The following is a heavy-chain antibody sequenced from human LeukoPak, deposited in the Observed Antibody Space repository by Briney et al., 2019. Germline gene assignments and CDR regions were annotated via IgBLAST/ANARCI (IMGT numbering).Heavy chain of an antibody. D-gene: IGHD6-19*01. V-gene: IGHV3-9*01. CDR2: ISWNSGSI. J-gene: IGHJ6*03. CDR1: GFTFDDYA. Sequence: GGSLRLSCAASGFTFDDYAMHWVRQAPGKGLEWVSGISWNSGSIGYADSVKGRSTISRDNAKNSLYLQMNGLRAEDTALYYCAKEGSGWTNYYYYYYMDVWGKGTTVTVSS. CDR3: AKEGSGWTNYYYYYYMDV.